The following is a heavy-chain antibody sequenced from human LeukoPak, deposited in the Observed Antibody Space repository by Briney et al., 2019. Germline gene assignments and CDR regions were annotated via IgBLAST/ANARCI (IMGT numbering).Heavy chain of an antibody. CDR1: GYSISSGYY. D-gene: IGHD2/OR15-2a*01. CDR2: IYHSGST. V-gene: IGHV4-38-2*02. Sequence: SETLSLTCTVSGYSISSGYYWGWIRQPPGKGLEWIGNIYHSGSTYYNPSLKSRVTISVDTSKNQFSLKLSSVTAADTAVYYCARSILYYFDYWGQGTLVTVSS. CDR3: ARSILYYFDY. J-gene: IGHJ4*02.